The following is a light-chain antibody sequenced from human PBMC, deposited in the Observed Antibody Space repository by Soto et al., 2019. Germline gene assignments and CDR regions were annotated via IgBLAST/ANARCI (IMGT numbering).Light chain of an antibody. CDR3: QQNDSSPSWT. CDR2: GTS. Sequence: EIVLTQSPGTLSLSPGERAALSCTASQSVSSNFLAWYQEKPGQAPRLLIYGTSSRATGISDRFRGSGSGTDFTLTISRLEPEDFAVYYCQQNDSSPSWTFGQGTKVDIK. J-gene: IGKJ1*01. CDR1: QSVSSNF. V-gene: IGKV3-20*01.